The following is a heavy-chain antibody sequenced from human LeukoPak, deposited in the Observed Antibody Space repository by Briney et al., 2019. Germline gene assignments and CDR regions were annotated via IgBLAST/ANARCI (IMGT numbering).Heavy chain of an antibody. D-gene: IGHD2-2*01. CDR1: GYTFTGYY. Sequence: ASVKVSCKASGYTFTGYYMHWVRQAPGQGLEWMGWINPNSGGTNYAQKFQGRVTMTRDTSISTAYMELSRLRPDDTAVYYCARFPSRHCSSTSCTPRGSYYYYGMDVWGQGTTVTVSS. CDR2: INPNSGGT. CDR3: ARFPSRHCSSTSCTPRGSYYYYGMDV. V-gene: IGHV1-2*02. J-gene: IGHJ6*02.